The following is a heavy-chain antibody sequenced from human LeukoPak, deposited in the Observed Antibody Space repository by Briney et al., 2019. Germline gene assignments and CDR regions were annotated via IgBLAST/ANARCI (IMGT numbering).Heavy chain of an antibody. J-gene: IGHJ3*02. CDR1: GFIFSTYT. V-gene: IGHV3-23*01. CDR3: AKDQAFDKSGYDAFDM. CDR2: ISGSTGGT. Sequence: GGSLRLSCAASGFIFSTYTMNWVRQAPGKGLEWVSTISGSTGGTYYADSVKGRFTISRDSSKNTLYLQMNSLRAEDTAVYYCAKDQAFDKSGYDAFDMWGHGTVVTVSS. D-gene: IGHD3-22*01.